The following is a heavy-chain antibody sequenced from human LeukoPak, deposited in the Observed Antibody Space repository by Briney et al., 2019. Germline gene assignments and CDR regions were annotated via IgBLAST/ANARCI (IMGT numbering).Heavy chain of an antibody. CDR3: ARHIRGGGSGTYYNIMDY. D-gene: IGHD3-10*01. V-gene: IGHV5-51*01. CDR1: GYSFTSYW. CDR2: IYPGDSDT. Sequence: GESLKISGKGSGYSFTSYWIAWVRQMPGKGLEWMGIIYPGDSDTRYSPSFPGQVTISADKSISTAYLQWNSLKASDTAMYYCARHIRGGGSGTYYNIMDYWGQGTLVTVSS. J-gene: IGHJ4*02.